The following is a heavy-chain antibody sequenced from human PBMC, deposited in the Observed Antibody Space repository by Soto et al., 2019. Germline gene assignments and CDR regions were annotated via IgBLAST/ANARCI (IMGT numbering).Heavy chain of an antibody. CDR1: GFTFSSYS. J-gene: IGHJ3*02. D-gene: IGHD2-15*01. Sequence: GGSLRLSCAASGFTFSSYSMNWVRQAPGKGLEWVSSISSSSSYIYYADSVKGRFTISRDNAKNSLYLQMNSLRAEDTAVYYCARAHYCSGGSCYEDAFDIWGQGTMVTVSS. CDR2: ISSSSSYI. V-gene: IGHV3-21*01. CDR3: ARAHYCSGGSCYEDAFDI.